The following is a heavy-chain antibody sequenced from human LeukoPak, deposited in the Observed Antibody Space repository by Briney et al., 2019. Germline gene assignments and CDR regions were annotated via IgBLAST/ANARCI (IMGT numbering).Heavy chain of an antibody. V-gene: IGHV4-61*01. D-gene: IGHD3-22*01. Sequence: SETLSLTCTVSGGSVSSGSYYWSWIRQPPGKGLEWIGYIYYSGSTNYNPSLKSRVTISVDTSKNQFSLKLSSVTPADTAVYYCARVLSGNYYDSSGYHYYLDYWGQGTLVTVSS. J-gene: IGHJ4*02. CDR2: IYYSGST. CDR3: ARVLSGNYYDSSGYHYYLDY. CDR1: GGSVSSGSYY.